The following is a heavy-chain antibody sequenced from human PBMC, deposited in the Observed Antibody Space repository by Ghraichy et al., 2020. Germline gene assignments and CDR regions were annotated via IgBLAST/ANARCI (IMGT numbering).Heavy chain of an antibody. J-gene: IGHJ4*02. CDR1: GFTFSSYW. V-gene: IGHV3-74*01. CDR2: INKDGSST. Sequence: GGSLRLSCAASGFTFSSYWMHWVRQAPGKGLVWVSRINKDGSSTSYSESVKGRFTISRDNAKNTLYLQMNSLRAEDTAVYYCAKTYYYVSSGYQFFDYWGQGTLVTGSS. CDR3: AKTYYYVSSGYQFFDY. D-gene: IGHD3-22*01.